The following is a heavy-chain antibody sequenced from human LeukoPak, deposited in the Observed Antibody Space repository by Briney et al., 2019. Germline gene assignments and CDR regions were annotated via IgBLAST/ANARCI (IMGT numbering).Heavy chain of an antibody. V-gene: IGHV4-39*07. J-gene: IGHJ3*02. Sequence: PSETLSLTCSVSGGSISSSSYYWGWIRQPPGKGLEWIGSIYYSGSTYYNPSLKSRVTISVDTSKNQFSLKLSSVTAADTAVYYCARESPHYDILTGYRASDAFDIWGQGTMVTVSS. D-gene: IGHD3-9*01. CDR1: GGSISSSSYY. CDR2: IYYSGST. CDR3: ARESPHYDILTGYRASDAFDI.